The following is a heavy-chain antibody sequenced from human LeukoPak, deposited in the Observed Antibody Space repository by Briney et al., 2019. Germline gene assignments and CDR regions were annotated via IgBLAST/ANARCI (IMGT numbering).Heavy chain of an antibody. J-gene: IGHJ6*02. CDR1: GFTFSSYA. D-gene: IGHD3-10*01. Sequence: QPGRSLRLSCAASGFTFSSYAMHWVRQAPGKGLEWVAVISYDGSNKYYADSVKGRFTISRDNSKNTLYLQMNSLRAEDTAVYYCARDFLGIRGVIITTDSYYYYYGMDVWGQGTTVTVSS. CDR3: ARDFLGIRGVIITTDSYYYYYGMDV. V-gene: IGHV3-30*04. CDR2: ISYDGSNK.